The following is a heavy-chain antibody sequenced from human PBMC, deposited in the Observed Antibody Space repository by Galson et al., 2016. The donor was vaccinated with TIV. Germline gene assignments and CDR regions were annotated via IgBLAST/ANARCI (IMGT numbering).Heavy chain of an antibody. V-gene: IGHV4-59*01. CDR3: ARDLGLSAFDI. Sequence: SETLSLTCTISSDSIFNFYVSWIRQPPGKGLEWIAYISDSGASNKNPSLESRVTISMDTSKKQTSLKLRSVTAADTAVYYCARDLGLSAFDIWGQGTMVTVSS. J-gene: IGHJ3*02. CDR2: ISDSGAS. CDR1: SDSIFNFY. D-gene: IGHD7-27*01.